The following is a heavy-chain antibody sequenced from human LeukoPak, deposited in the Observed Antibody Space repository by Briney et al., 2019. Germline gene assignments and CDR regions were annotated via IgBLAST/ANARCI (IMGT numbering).Heavy chain of an antibody. CDR3: ATTTIGSSSSSYFHY. CDR1: DGSITTYY. D-gene: IGHD6-6*01. Sequence: SDPLSLTCTISDGSITTYYWSWIRQPPGKGLEWIGYVYYSGSTDYNPSLKSRVTLSADTSKNQFSLTLTSVTAADTAMYYCATTTIGSSSSSYFHYWGRGTLATVSS. V-gene: IGHV4-59*07. CDR2: VYYSGST. J-gene: IGHJ4*02.